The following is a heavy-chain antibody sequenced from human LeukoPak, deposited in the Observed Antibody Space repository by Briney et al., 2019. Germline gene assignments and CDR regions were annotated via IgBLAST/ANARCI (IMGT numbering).Heavy chain of an antibody. D-gene: IGHD3-10*01. CDR3: ASGSGRAMVRGAIDY. CDR1: GYTFTSYD. Sequence: ASVKVSCKASGYTFTSYDINWVRQATGQGLEWMGRIIPILGIANYAQKFQGRVTITADKSTSTAYMELSSLRSEDTAVYYCASGSGRAMVRGAIDYWGQGTLVTVSS. CDR2: IIPILGIA. V-gene: IGHV1-69*04. J-gene: IGHJ4*02.